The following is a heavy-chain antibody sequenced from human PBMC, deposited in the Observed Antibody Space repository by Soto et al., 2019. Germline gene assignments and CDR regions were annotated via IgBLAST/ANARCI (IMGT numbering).Heavy chain of an antibody. D-gene: IGHD3-3*01. CDR2: INHSGST. J-gene: IGHJ6*03. Sequence: ETLSLTCAVYGGSFSGYYWSWIRQPPGKGLEWIGEINHSGSTNYNPSLKSRVTISVDTSKNQFSLKLSSVTAADTAVYYCARVRKNEERFLEWLPNYYYYSMDVWGKGTTVTVFS. CDR1: GGSFSGYY. CDR3: ARVRKNEERFLEWLPNYYYYSMDV. V-gene: IGHV4-34*01.